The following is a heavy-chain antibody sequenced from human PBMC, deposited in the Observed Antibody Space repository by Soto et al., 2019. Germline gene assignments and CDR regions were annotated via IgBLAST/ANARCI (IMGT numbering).Heavy chain of an antibody. CDR2: INHSGST. CDR1: EGTSVDHD. V-gene: IGHV4-34*01. J-gene: IGHJ4*02. D-gene: IGHD3-22*01. Sequence: SQTMCHTKTVEEGTSVDHDGSWIRQQKGKGLEWIGEINHSGSTNYNPSLKSRVTISVDTSKNQFSLKLSSVTAADTAVYYCARDNGREQYYDSSGYWYYFDYWGQGTLVTVSS. CDR3: ARDNGREQYYDSSGYWYYFDY.